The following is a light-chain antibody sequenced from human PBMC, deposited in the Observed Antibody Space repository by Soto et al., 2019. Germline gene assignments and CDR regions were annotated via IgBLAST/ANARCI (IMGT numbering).Light chain of an antibody. V-gene: IGLV2-8*01. Sequence: QSALTQPPSASGSPGQSATISCTGTSSDVGGYNYVSWYQQHPGKAPKLMIYEVSKRPSGVPDRFSGSKSGNTASLTVSGLQAEDEADYYCSSYAGSNAYVVFGGGTKVTVL. CDR3: SSYAGSNAYVV. CDR1: SSDVGGYNY. J-gene: IGLJ2*01. CDR2: EVS.